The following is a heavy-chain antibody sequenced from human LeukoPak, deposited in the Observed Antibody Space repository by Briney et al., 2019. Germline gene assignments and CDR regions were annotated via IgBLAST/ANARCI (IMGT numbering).Heavy chain of an antibody. J-gene: IGHJ5*02. Sequence: ASVRVSCKASGYTFTNYYMHWVRLAPGQGLEWMGIMNPSAGSPSYAQKFQGRVTLTRDMSTTTDYMELSSLTSEDTAVYHCARDNSMENTAWWFDPWGQGTLVIVSS. CDR1: GYTFTNYY. CDR3: ARDNSMENTAWWFDP. CDR2: MNPSAGSP. D-gene: IGHD1-1*01. V-gene: IGHV1-46*01.